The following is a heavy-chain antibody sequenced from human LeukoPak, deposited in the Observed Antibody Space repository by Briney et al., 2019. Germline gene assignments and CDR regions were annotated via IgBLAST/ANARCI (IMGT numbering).Heavy chain of an antibody. Sequence: SETLSLTCTVSGGSISSSSYYWGWIRQPPGKGLEWVGSIYYSGSTYYNPSLKSRVTISADTSKNQFSLKLSSVTAADTAVYYCARHLAVPAALGWFDPWGQGTLVTVSS. V-gene: IGHV4-39*01. CDR1: GGSISSSSYY. CDR3: ARHLAVPAALGWFDP. D-gene: IGHD2-2*01. J-gene: IGHJ5*02. CDR2: IYYSGST.